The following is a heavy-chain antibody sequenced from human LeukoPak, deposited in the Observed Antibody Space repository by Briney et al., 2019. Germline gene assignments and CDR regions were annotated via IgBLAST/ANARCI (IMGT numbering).Heavy chain of an antibody. J-gene: IGHJ4*02. Sequence: GGSLRLSCAASGLTFRRYGMHWVRQTPGKGLEWVAFIESDESIRQYADLVKGRFTISRDNAKNSLYLQMNSLRAEDTAVYYCARVPRIHLGGYYFDYWGQGTLVTVSS. CDR3: ARVPRIHLGGYYFDY. CDR2: IESDESIR. V-gene: IGHV3-30*12. CDR1: GLTFRRYG. D-gene: IGHD5-18*01.